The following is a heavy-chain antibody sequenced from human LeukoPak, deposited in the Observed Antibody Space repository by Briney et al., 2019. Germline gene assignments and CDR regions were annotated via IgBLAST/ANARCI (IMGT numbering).Heavy chain of an antibody. V-gene: IGHV3-66*01. CDR3: ARDSLKDGYNYDYFDY. CDR2: IYSGGIT. Sequence: GGSLRLSCAASGFTVSSNYMSWVRQAPGKGLEWVSVIYSGGITYYADSVKGRFTISRDNSKNTLYLQMNSLRAEDTAVYYCARDSLKDGYNYDYFDYWGQGTMVTVSS. CDR1: GFTVSSNY. J-gene: IGHJ4*02. D-gene: IGHD5-24*01.